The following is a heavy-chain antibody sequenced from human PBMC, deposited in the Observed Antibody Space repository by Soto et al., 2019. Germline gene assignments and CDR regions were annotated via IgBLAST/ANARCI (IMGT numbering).Heavy chain of an antibody. CDR2: FDPEDGET. J-gene: IGHJ5*02. V-gene: IGHV1-24*01. CDR3: ATDPLLLWFGDRTWFDP. D-gene: IGHD3-10*01. CDR1: GYTLTELS. Sequence: ASVKVSCKXSGYTLTELSMHWVRQAPGKGLEWMGGFDPEDGETIYAQKFQGRVTMTEDTSTDTAYMELSSLRSEDTAVYYCATDPLLLWFGDRTWFDPWGQGTLVTVSS.